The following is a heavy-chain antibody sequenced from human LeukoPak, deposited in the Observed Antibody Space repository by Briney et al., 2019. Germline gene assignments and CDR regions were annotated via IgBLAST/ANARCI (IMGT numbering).Heavy chain of an antibody. CDR2: IYPVDSDT. CDR1: GYSFTRYW. CDR3: ARLPGPYDSSGYFDAFDI. D-gene: IGHD3-22*01. J-gene: IGHJ3*02. V-gene: IGHV5-51*01. Sequence: GESLKISCNGSGYSFTRYWIGWVRQLHGKGLEWIGIIYPVDSDTRYSPSFQGQVTISADKSISTAYLQWSSLKPSDTAMYYCARLPGPYDSSGYFDAFDIWGQGTMVTVSS.